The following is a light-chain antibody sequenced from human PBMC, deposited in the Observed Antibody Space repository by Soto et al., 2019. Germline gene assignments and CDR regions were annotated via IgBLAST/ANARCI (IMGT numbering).Light chain of an antibody. V-gene: IGKV3-15*01. CDR3: QQYNNWPRT. CDR1: QRISSN. Sequence: EIVLTQSPVTLSVSPGERVTLSCRASQRISSNLAWYQQRPGQAPKLLIYGASTRATDIPARFIGRGSGTEFTLTISSRQSDDVAVNYCQQYNNWPRTFGQGTKVGIK. CDR2: GAS. J-gene: IGKJ1*01.